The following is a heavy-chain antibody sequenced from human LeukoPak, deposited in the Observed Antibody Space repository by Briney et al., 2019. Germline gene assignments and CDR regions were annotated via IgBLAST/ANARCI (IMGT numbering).Heavy chain of an antibody. CDR3: AGDRLGAAAIDY. CDR2: INSDGSST. Sequence: GGSLRLSCAASGFTFSSYWMHSVRQAPGKGLVWVSRINSDGSSTSYADSVKGRFTISRDNAKNTLYLQMNSLRAEDTAVYYCAGDRLGAAAIDYWGQGTLVTVSS. V-gene: IGHV3-74*01. D-gene: IGHD6-13*01. CDR1: GFTFSSYW. J-gene: IGHJ4*02.